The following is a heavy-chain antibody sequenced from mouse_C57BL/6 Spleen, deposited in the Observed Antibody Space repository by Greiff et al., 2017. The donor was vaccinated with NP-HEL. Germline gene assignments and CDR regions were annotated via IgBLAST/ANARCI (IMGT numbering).Heavy chain of an antibody. V-gene: IGHV1-82*01. CDR3: ARNWEDY. CDR1: GYAFSSSW. J-gene: IGHJ2*01. D-gene: IGHD4-1*01. Sequence: VQLQESGPELVKPGASVKISCKASGYAFSSSWMNWVKQRPGKGLEWIGRIYPGDGDTNYNGKFQGKATLTADKSSSTAYMQLSSLTSEDSAVYIFARNWEDYWGQDTTLTVAS. CDR2: IYPGDGDT.